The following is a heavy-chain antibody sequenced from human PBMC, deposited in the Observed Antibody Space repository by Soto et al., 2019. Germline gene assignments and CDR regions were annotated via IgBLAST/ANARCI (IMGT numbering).Heavy chain of an antibody. CDR3: VRDGTKTLRDWFDP. Sequence: PSETLSLTCTVSGASISGFYWSWTRKSAGKGLEWIGRIYATGTTDYNPSLKSRVMMSVDTSKKQFSLKLRSVTAADPAVYYCVRDGTKTLRDWFDPWGQGISVTVSS. D-gene: IGHD1-1*01. CDR2: IYATGTT. J-gene: IGHJ5*02. CDR1: GASISGFY. V-gene: IGHV4-4*07.